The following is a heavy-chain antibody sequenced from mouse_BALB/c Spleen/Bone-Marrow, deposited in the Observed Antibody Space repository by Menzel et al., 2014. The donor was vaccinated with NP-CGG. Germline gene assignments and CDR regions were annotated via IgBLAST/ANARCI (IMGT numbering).Heavy chain of an antibody. CDR3: ARGRAYYVNYGFAY. V-gene: IGHV1S29*02. J-gene: IGHJ3*01. D-gene: IGHD2-10*01. CDR1: GYTFTDYN. CDR2: IYPYNGGT. Sequence: VQLQQSGPELVKPGASVKISCKASGYTFTDYNIHWVKQSHGKSLEWIGYIYPYNGGTAYNQKFKSKATLTVGNSSSTAYMGLRSLTSEDSAVYYCARGRAYYVNYGFAYWGQGTLVTVSA.